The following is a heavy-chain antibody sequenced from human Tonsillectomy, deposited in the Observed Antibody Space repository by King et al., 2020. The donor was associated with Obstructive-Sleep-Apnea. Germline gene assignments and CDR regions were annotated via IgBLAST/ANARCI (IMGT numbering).Heavy chain of an antibody. J-gene: IGHJ4*02. CDR2: IYYSGYT. Sequence: VQLQESGPGLVKPSETLSLTCPVSGGSISTYYWSWIRQPPGKGLEWIGNIYYSGYTNYNPSLKSRVTISVDTSKNQFSLNLSSVTAADTAFYYCARGGYYYFDYWGQGTLATVSS. V-gene: IGHV4-59*08. D-gene: IGHD3-22*01. CDR1: GGSISTYY. CDR3: ARGGYYYFDY.